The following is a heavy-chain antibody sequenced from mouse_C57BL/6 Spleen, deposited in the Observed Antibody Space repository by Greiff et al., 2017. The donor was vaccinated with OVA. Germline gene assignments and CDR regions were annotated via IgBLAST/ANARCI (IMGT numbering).Heavy chain of an antibody. CDR3: ARDYYYGSNYVVGGFDV. J-gene: IGHJ1*03. V-gene: IGHV1-18*01. CDR1: GYTFTDYN. CDR2: INPNNGGT. Sequence: EVQLQQSGPELVKPGASVKIPCKASGYTFTDYNMDWVKQSHGKSLEWIGDINPNNGGTIYNQKFKGKATLTVDKSSSTAYMELRSLTSEDTAVYYCARDYYYGSNYVVGGFDVWGTGTTVTVSS. D-gene: IGHD1-1*01.